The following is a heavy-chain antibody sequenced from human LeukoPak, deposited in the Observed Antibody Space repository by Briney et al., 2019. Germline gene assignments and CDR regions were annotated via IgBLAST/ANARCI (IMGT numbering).Heavy chain of an antibody. CDR1: GGSISSYY. Sequence: SETLSLTCTVSGGSISSYYWSWIRQPPGKGLEWIGYIYYSGSTNYNPSLKSRVTISVDTSKNQFSLKLSSVTAADTAVYYCASLNYYGSGSYGVFDIWGQGTMVTVSS. V-gene: IGHV4-59*08. D-gene: IGHD3-10*01. CDR3: ASLNYYGSGSYGVFDI. J-gene: IGHJ3*02. CDR2: IYYSGST.